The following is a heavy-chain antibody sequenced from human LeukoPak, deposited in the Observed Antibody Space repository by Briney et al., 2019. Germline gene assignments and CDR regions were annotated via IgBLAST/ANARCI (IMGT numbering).Heavy chain of an antibody. V-gene: IGHV4-38-2*02. J-gene: IGHJ4*02. CDR2: IYHSGST. CDR3: ARESIWAPTSFDY. D-gene: IGHD2-21*01. CDR1: GYSISSGYY. Sequence: SETLSLTCTVSGYSISSGYYWGWIRQPPGKGLEWIGSIYHSGSTYYNPSLKSRVTISVDTSKNQFSLKLSSVTAADTAVYYCARESIWAPTSFDYWGQGTLVTVSS.